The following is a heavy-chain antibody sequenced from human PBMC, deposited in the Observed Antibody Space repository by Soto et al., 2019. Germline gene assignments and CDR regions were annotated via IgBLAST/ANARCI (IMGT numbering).Heavy chain of an antibody. J-gene: IGHJ4*02. Sequence: SETLSLTCTASGGSLSSSSYYWVWIRQPPGKGLEWIGNIYYSGSTYYNPSLKSRVTISVDTSKNQFSLRLSSVTAADTAVYYCANLDYGDFGIDYWGQGTLVTVSS. D-gene: IGHD4-17*01. CDR3: ANLDYGDFGIDY. CDR2: IYYSGST. V-gene: IGHV4-39*01. CDR1: GGSLSSSSYY.